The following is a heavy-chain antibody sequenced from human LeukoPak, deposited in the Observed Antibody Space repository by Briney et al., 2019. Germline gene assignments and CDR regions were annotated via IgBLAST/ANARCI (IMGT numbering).Heavy chain of an antibody. CDR3: ASLYHDYVWGSFRLSHFQH. D-gene: IGHD3-16*02. J-gene: IGHJ1*01. Sequence: GGSLRPSCAASGFTFSTFWMTWVRQTPGKGLEWVATIKHDGSEKYYVDSVKGRFTIYRDNAMNALYLQMNSLRGEDTAVYYCASLYHDYVWGSFRLSHFQHWGQGTLVAVSS. V-gene: IGHV3-7*01. CDR1: GFTFSTFW. CDR2: IKHDGSEK.